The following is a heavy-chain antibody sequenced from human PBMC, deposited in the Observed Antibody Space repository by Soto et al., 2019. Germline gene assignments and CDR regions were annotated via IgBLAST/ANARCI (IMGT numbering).Heavy chain of an antibody. CDR2: IYSGGST. D-gene: IGHD6-13*01. Sequence: GSRRLSWADSGFSVSSNYMSWVRQAPGKGLEWVSVIYSGGSTYYADSVKGRFTISRDNSKNTLYLQMNSLRAEDTAVYYCARDNSKVGSWFYFDYWGQGTLVTVSS. V-gene: IGHV3-53*01. J-gene: IGHJ4*02. CDR3: ARDNSKVGSWFYFDY. CDR1: GFSVSSNY.